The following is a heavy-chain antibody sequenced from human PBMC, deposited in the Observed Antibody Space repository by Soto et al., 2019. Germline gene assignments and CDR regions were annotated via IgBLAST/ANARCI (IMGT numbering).Heavy chain of an antibody. V-gene: IGHV1-46*01. CDR2: IIPSSGAT. D-gene: IGHD1-26*01. CDR3: VKDGGNHQFDY. J-gene: IGHJ4*01. CDR1: GVTFTSIY. Sequence: QVQLVQSGAEVAKPGASVKVSCKASGVTFTSIYLHWVRQAPGQGPEWMGIIIPSSGATIYAQKFRGRVTLTRDTSTSTVYLELSSLTSEDTGVYYCVKDGGNHQFDYWGHGTLVTGSS.